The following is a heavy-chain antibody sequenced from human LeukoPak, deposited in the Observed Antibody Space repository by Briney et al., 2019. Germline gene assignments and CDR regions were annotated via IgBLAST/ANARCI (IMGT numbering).Heavy chain of an antibody. D-gene: IGHD3-16*01. CDR3: ARAWSRGENWFDP. CDR1: GGTFSSYA. V-gene: IGHV1-69*04. J-gene: IGHJ5*02. CDR2: IIPILGIA. Sequence: SVKVSCKASGGTFSSYAISWVRQAPGQGLEWMGRIIPILGIANYAQKFQGRVTITADKSTSTAYMELSSLRSEDTAVYYCARAWSRGENWFDPWGQGTLVTVSS.